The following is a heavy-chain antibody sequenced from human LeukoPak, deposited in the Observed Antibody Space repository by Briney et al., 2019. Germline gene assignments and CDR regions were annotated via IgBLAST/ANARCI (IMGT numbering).Heavy chain of an antibody. Sequence: GGSLRLSCAASGFTFSSYWMSWVRQAPGKGLEWVANIKQDGSEKYYVDSVKGRFTISRDNAKNSLYLQMNSLRAEDTAVYYCARSITMIVVVITEVEGLDAFDIWGQGTMVTVSS. CDR2: IKQDGSEK. CDR3: ARSITMIVVVITEVEGLDAFDI. J-gene: IGHJ3*02. CDR1: GFTFSSYW. D-gene: IGHD3-22*01. V-gene: IGHV3-7*03.